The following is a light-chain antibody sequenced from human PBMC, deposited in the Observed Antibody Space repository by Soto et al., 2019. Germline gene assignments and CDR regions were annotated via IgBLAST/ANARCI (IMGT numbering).Light chain of an antibody. V-gene: IGLV2-23*01. CDR3: CSYAGSSTFV. Sequence: QSVLTQPASVSGSPGQSITISCTGTSSDVGSYNVVSWYQQHPGKGPKLMIYEGSKRPSGVSNRFSGSKSGNRASLTISGLQAEDEADYYCCSYAGSSTFVFGGGTKVTVL. CDR1: SSDVGSYNV. J-gene: IGLJ3*02. CDR2: EGS.